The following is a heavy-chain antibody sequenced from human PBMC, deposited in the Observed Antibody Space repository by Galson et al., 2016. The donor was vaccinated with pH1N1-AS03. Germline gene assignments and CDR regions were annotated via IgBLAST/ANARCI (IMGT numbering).Heavy chain of an antibody. D-gene: IGHD5-24*01. Sequence: SVKVSCKASGYTFTNYFMHWVRQAPGQGLEWMGVINPSGGTTRYAQKFQGRVIMTRDTSTSTVYMELSRLRSADTAVYYYARTPAEMATISFDYWGQGTLVTVSS. CDR3: ARTPAEMATISFDY. J-gene: IGHJ4*02. CDR2: INPSGGTT. CDR1: GYTFTNYF. V-gene: IGHV1-46*01.